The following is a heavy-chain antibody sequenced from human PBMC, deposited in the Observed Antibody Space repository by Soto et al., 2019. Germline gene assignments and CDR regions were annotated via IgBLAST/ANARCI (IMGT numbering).Heavy chain of an antibody. CDR3: ASLRIAAAGTGFDY. Sequence: EVQLVESGGGLVQPGGSLRLSCAASGFTFSSYSMNWVRQAPGKGLEWFSYISSSSSTIYYADSVKGRFTISRDNAKNSLYLQMNSLRDEDTAVYYCASLRIAAAGTGFDYWGQGTLVTVSS. V-gene: IGHV3-48*02. J-gene: IGHJ4*02. D-gene: IGHD6-13*01. CDR1: GFTFSSYS. CDR2: ISSSSSTI.